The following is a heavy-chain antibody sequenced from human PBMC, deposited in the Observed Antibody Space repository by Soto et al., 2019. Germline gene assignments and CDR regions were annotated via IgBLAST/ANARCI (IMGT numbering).Heavy chain of an antibody. CDR2: IYPGDSDT. D-gene: IGHD4-17*01. CDR1: GGSVSKSR. J-gene: IGHJ4*02. Sequence: ISCERCGGSVSKSRSSPYHQKTGKGLEWMGTIYPGDSDTRYSPSFQGQVTISADKSISTAYLQWSSLQASDTAIYSCARLRTLRGAPVLFWGQGVLVTLSS. CDR3: ARLRTLRGAPVLF. V-gene: IGHV5-51*07.